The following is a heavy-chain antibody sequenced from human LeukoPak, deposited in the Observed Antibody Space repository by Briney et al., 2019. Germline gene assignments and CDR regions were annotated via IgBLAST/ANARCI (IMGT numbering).Heavy chain of an antibody. CDR2: ISAYNGNT. V-gene: IGHV1-18*01. Sequence: ASVKVSCKASGYTFTSYGISWVRQAPGQGLEWMGWISAYNGNTNYAQKLQGRVTMTTDTSTSTAYMELRSLRSDDTAVYYCARQGRSSGYQDWFDPWGQGTLVTVSS. CDR3: ARQGRSSGYQDWFDP. D-gene: IGHD3-22*01. CDR1: GYTFTSYG. J-gene: IGHJ5*02.